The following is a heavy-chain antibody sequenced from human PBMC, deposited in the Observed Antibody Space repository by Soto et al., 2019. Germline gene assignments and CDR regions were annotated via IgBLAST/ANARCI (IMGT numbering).Heavy chain of an antibody. J-gene: IGHJ6*02. Sequence: PGGSLRLSCAASGFTFSSYAMSWVRQAPGKGLEWVSAISGSGGSTYYADSVKGRFTISRDNSKNTLYLQMNSLRAEDTAAYYCAKGNRGPEGYGMDVWGQGTTVTVSS. CDR1: GFTFSSYA. CDR3: AKGNRGPEGYGMDV. D-gene: IGHD7-27*01. CDR2: ISGSGGST. V-gene: IGHV3-23*01.